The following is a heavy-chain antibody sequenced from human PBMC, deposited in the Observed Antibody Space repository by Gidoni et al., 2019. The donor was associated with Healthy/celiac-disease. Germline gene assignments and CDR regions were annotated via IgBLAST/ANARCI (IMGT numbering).Heavy chain of an antibody. D-gene: IGHD3-3*01. CDR2: ISSSSSYI. CDR3: ARDHGAPVPYDFWSGYSYFDY. Sequence: EVQLVESGGGLVKPGGSLRLSCAASGFTFSSYSIPWVRQAPGKGLEWVSAISSSSSYIYYADSVKGRFNISRDNAKNSLYLQMNSLRAEDTAVYYCARDHGAPVPYDFWSGYSYFDYWGQGTLVTVSS. CDR1: GFTFSSYS. J-gene: IGHJ4*02. V-gene: IGHV3-21*01.